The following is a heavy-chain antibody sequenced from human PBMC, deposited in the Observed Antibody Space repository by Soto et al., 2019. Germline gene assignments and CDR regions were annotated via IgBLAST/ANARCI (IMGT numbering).Heavy chain of an antibody. V-gene: IGHV1-3*01. CDR3: ARSNIVLMVYALWYYFDY. CDR2: INAGNGNT. D-gene: IGHD2-8*01. Sequence: GASVKVSCKASGYTFTSYAMHWVRQAPGQRLEWMGWINAGNGNTKYSQKFQGRVTITRDTSASTAYMELSSLRSEDTAVYYCARSNIVLMVYALWYYFDYWGQGTLVTVSS. CDR1: GYTFTSYA. J-gene: IGHJ4*02.